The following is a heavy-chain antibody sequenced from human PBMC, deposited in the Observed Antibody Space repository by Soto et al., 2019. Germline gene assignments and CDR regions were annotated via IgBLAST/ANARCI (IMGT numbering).Heavy chain of an antibody. J-gene: IGHJ4*02. Sequence: SETLSLTCTVSGGSVSSGSYYWSWIRQPPGKGLEWIGYIYYSGSTNYNPSLNSRVTISVDTSKNQFSLKLSSVTAADTAVYYCARYNYYGSGIDYWGQGTLVTVSS. CDR2: IYYSGST. CDR3: ARYNYYGSGIDY. D-gene: IGHD3-10*01. CDR1: GGSVSSGSYY. V-gene: IGHV4-61*01.